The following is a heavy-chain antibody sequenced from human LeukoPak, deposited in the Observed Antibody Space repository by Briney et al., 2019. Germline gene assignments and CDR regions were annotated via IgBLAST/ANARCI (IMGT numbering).Heavy chain of an antibody. CDR2: IVVSGGVT. V-gene: IGHV3-23*01. CDR3: AKDPNGDYVGAFDF. J-gene: IGHJ3*01. D-gene: IGHD4-17*01. Sequence: TGGSLRLSCTASGFTFSNYAMIWVRQAPGKALEWVSAIVVSGGVTRYADSVKGRFTISRDNSKNTLYLQMSSLTAEDTAVYYCAKDPNGDYVGAFDFWGQGTMVTVSS. CDR1: GFTFSNYA.